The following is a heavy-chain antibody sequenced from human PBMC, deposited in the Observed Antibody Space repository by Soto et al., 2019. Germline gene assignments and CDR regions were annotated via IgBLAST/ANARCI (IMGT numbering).Heavy chain of an antibody. CDR3: ARGRLISSGWFRWFDP. CDR1: GGTFSSYA. Sequence: ASVKVSCKASGGTFSSYAISWVRQAPGQGLEWMGGIIPIFGTANYAQKFQGRVTITADESTSTAYMELSSLRSEDTAVYYCARGRLISSGWFRWFDPWGQGTLVTVSS. CDR2: IIPIFGTA. J-gene: IGHJ5*02. V-gene: IGHV1-69*13. D-gene: IGHD6-19*01.